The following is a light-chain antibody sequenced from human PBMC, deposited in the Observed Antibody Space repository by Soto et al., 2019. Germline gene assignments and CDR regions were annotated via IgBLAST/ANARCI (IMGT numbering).Light chain of an antibody. CDR3: KSYAGSNTYV. CDR2: EVV. V-gene: IGLV2-8*01. CDR1: KNDIGVYDF. Sequence: QSVLTQHPSASGSPGQSVTISCTGTKNDIGVYDFVSWYQHHPGKAPRLIIYEVVQRPSGVPDRFSGSKSGNTASLTVSGLQAEDEADYFCKSYAGSNTYVFGSGTKV. J-gene: IGLJ1*01.